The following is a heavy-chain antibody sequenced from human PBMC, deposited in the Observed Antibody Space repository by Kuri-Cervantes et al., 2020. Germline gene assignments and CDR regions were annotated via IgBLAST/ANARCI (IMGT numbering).Heavy chain of an antibody. J-gene: IGHJ4*02. CDR1: GGSISSSNW. CDR2: IYYSGST. Sequence: SETLSLTCAVSGGSISSSNWWSWVRQPPGKGLEWIGYIYYSGSTYYNPSLKSRVTISVDTSKNQFSLKLSSVTAADTAVYYCARHYDNWGQGTLVTVSS. V-gene: IGHV4-30-4*01. CDR3: ARHYDN.